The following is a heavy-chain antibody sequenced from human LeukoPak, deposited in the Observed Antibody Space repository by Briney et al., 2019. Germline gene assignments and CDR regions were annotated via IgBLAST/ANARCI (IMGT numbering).Heavy chain of an antibody. Sequence: PGGSLRLSCAASGFAFSSYAMHWVRQAPGKGLEWVAVISYDGSNKYYADSVKGRFTISRDNSKNTLYLQMNSLRAEDTAVYCCARDFAAYCSSTSCYTGCDYWGQGTLVTVSS. V-gene: IGHV3-30*04. CDR3: ARDFAAYCSSTSCYTGCDY. D-gene: IGHD2-2*02. J-gene: IGHJ4*02. CDR1: GFAFSSYA. CDR2: ISYDGSNK.